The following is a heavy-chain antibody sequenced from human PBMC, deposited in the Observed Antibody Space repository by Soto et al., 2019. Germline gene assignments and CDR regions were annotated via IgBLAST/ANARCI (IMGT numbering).Heavy chain of an antibody. Sequence: GGSLRLSCAASGFTFSSYAMSWVRQAPGKGLEWVSAISGSGGSTYYADSVKGRFTISRDNSKNTLYLQMNSLRAEATAVYYCAKVQRADIVATIEDAFDIWGQGTMVTVSS. CDR3: AKVQRADIVATIEDAFDI. CDR1: GFTFSSYA. CDR2: ISGSGGST. V-gene: IGHV3-23*01. J-gene: IGHJ3*02. D-gene: IGHD5-12*01.